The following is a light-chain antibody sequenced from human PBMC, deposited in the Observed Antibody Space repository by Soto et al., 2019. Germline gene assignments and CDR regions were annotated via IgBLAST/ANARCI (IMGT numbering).Light chain of an antibody. V-gene: IGKV3-20*01. CDR3: QQYDSSPNT. J-gene: IGKJ1*01. CDR2: GAS. CDR1: QSIISY. Sequence: EMVLPQSPGPLSLSPGERATLSCRTSQSIISYLAWYQQKPGQAPRLLIYGASSRATGIPDRFSGSGSGTDFTLTISRLEPEDFAVYYCQQYDSSPNTFGQGTKVDIK.